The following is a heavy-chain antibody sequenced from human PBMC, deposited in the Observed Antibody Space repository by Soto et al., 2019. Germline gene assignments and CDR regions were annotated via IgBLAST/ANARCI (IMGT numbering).Heavy chain of an antibody. CDR3: AIAVRRSNQFDH. CDR1: GYTLTELS. CDR2: FDLEDGET. V-gene: IGHV1-24*01. J-gene: IGHJ4*02. D-gene: IGHD3-10*01. Sequence: ASVKVSCKVSGYTLTELSIHWVRQAPGEGLEWMGGFDLEDGETIYAQRFQGRVTMTEESSADTPYMEMGSLRSEDTAVYYCAIAVRRSNQFDHWRELTMVTFCS.